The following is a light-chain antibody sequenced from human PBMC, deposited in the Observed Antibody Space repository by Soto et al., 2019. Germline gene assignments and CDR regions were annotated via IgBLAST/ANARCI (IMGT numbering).Light chain of an antibody. J-gene: IGKJ4*01. CDR2: DAS. CDR1: QSVTTY. Sequence: EIVLTQSPATLSLSPGERATLSFRASQSVTTYLAWYQQKPVQAHRILIYDASNRATGIPGRFSGSGSGTDFTVTISSLEPEDFAVSYCPQCVKWLLTFGGATVLEIK. V-gene: IGKV3-11*01. CDR3: PQCVKWLLT.